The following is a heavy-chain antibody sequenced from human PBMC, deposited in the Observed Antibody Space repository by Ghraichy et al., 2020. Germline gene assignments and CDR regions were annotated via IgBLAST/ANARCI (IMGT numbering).Heavy chain of an antibody. J-gene: IGHJ4*02. D-gene: IGHD5-18*01. CDR1: GFTFSGYA. V-gene: IGHV3-23*01. CDR2: ITGNSVTT. Sequence: GGSLRLSCAAPGFTFSGYAMSWVRQAPGKGLEWVSVITGNSVTTSYADSVKGRFTISRDNSSDTLYLQMNSLRAEDTALYYCAKEGGWNQLWFPNYFDDWGQGTLITVSS. CDR3: AKEGGWNQLWFPNYFDD.